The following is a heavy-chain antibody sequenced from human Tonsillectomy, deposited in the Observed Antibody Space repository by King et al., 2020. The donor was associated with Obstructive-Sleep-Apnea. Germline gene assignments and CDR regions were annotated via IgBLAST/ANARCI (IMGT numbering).Heavy chain of an antibody. CDR2: ISSSGGST. D-gene: IGHD5-18*01. CDR1: GFTFSTYA. CDR3: AGDAGGMDTAMVYFFDY. Sequence: VQLVESGGGLVQPGGSLRLSCAASGFTFSTYAMSWVRQAPGKGLEWVSSISSSGGSTYYADSVKGRFTISRDSSKNTLYLHMNSLRAEDTAEYYCAGDAGGMDTAMVYFFDYWGQGTLVTVSS. V-gene: IGHV3-23*04. J-gene: IGHJ4*02.